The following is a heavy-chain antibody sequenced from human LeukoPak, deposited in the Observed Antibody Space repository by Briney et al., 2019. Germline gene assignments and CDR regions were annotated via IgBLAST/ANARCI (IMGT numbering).Heavy chain of an antibody. CDR2: MSSSGVS. CDR3: VRGPPSYNWNDGGYFDY. Sequence: KASETLSLTCTVSGVSISSNYWNWIRLPAGKGLEWIGRMSSSGVSNYNPSLQSRVTISVDKSRNQLSLKLTAVTAADTAVYYCVRGPPSYNWNDGGYFDYWGQGTLATVSS. J-gene: IGHJ4*02. D-gene: IGHD1-20*01. V-gene: IGHV4-4*07. CDR1: GVSISSNY.